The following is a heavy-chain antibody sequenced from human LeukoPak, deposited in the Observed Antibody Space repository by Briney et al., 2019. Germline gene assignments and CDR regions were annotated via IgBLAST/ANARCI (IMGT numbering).Heavy chain of an antibody. V-gene: IGHV3-21*01. CDR2: ISDSSSFI. CDR1: GFTFNTYS. J-gene: IGHJ4*02. D-gene: IGHD4-23*01. Sequence: GGSLRLSCAASGFTFNTYSMNWVRQAPGKGLEWVSSISDSSSFIFYADSLKGRFTVSRDNAKSSLFLQVNSLTAEDTAVYYCARGRWYGAASDPDFWGQGTLVTVSS. CDR3: ARGRWYGAASDPDF.